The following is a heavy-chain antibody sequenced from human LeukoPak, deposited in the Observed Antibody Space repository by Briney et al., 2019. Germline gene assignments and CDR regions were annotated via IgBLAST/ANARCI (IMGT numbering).Heavy chain of an antibody. CDR1: GGSISSYY. V-gene: IGHV4-59*01. CDR3: ARVVAANGYYYYGMDV. D-gene: IGHD2-15*01. Sequence: PSETLSLTCTVSGGSISSYYWSWIRQPPGKGLEWIGYIYYSGSTNYNPSLKSRVTISVDTSKNQFSLKLSSVTAADTAVYYYARVVAANGYYYYGMDVWGQGTTVTVSS. J-gene: IGHJ6*02. CDR2: IYYSGST.